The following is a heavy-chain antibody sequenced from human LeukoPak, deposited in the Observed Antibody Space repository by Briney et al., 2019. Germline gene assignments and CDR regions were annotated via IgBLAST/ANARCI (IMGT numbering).Heavy chain of an antibody. CDR2: IYHSGST. D-gene: IGHD5-24*01. V-gene: IGHV4-30-2*01. J-gene: IGHJ4*02. CDR1: GGSISSGGYS. Sequence: SQTLSLTCAVSGGSISSGGYSWSWIRQPPGKGLEGIGYIYHSGSTYYNPSLKSRVTISVDRSKNQFSLKLSSVTAADTAVYYCARGGWLQFTYYFDYWGQGTLVTVSS. CDR3: ARGGWLQFTYYFDY.